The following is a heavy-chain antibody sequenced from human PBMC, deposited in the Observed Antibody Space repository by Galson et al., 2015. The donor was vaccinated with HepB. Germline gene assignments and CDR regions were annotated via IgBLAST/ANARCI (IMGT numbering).Heavy chain of an antibody. D-gene: IGHD7-27*01. CDR3: TDLLGDF. Sequence: SLRLSCAASGFTFSSYAMHWVRQAPGKGLEWVANLKDDGSEEHYVDSVKGRFTISRDNARKSLYLQMNSLRAEDTAVYYCTDLLGDFWGQGTLVTVSS. J-gene: IGHJ4*02. V-gene: IGHV3-7*03. CDR2: LKDDGSEE. CDR1: GFTFSSYA.